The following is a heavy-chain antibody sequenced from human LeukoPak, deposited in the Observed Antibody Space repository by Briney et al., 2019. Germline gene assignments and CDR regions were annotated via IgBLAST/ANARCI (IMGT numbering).Heavy chain of an antibody. J-gene: IGHJ4*02. CDR2: INPNSGGT. CDR1: GYTFTGYY. CDR3: ASYYYDSSGYSYFDY. D-gene: IGHD3-22*01. V-gene: IGHV1-2*06. Sequence: ASVKVSCKASGYTFTGYYMHWVRQAPGQGLEWMGRINPNSGGTNYAQKFQGRVTTTRDTSISTAYMELSRLRSDDTAVYYCASYYYDSSGYSYFDYWGQGTLVTVSS.